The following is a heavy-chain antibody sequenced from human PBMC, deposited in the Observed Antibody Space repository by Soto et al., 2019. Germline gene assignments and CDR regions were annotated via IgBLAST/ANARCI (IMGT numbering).Heavy chain of an antibody. J-gene: IGHJ1*01. V-gene: IGHV3-49*03. CDR1: GFTFRDSA. D-gene: IGHD1-26*01. Sequence: EVHLVESGGGLIQPGQSLRLSCTTSGFTFRDSAMSWFRQAPGKGLEWVGYIMSKAYGDTPHYAASVMGRFSISRDDFKGIVYLQMNSLKTDDTAVYYCVRDIDRETAAYWGRGILVTVSS. CDR3: VRDIDRETAAY. CDR2: IMSKAYGDTP.